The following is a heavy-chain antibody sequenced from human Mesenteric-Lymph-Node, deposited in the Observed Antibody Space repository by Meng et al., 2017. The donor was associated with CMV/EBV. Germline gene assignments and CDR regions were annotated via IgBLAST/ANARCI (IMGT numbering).Heavy chain of an antibody. CDR1: GGSFSDYY. CDR2: INHSGSA. J-gene: IGHJ6*02. CDR3: ARGPYIVVVPAATYYYYGMDV. D-gene: IGHD2-2*01. V-gene: IGHV4-34*01. Sequence: SETLSLTCAVYGGSFSDYYWSWIRQPPGKGLEWIGEINHSGSANYNPSLKSRVTISLDTSKNQFSLKLSSVTAADTAVYYCARGPYIVVVPAATYYYYGMDVWGQGTTVTVSS.